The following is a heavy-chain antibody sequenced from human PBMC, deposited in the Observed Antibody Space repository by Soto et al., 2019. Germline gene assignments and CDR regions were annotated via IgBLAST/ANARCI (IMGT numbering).Heavy chain of an antibody. J-gene: IGHJ4*02. CDR2: IYYGGST. CDR1: GGSISNYY. D-gene: IGHD3-10*01. V-gene: IGHV4-59*12. Sequence: SETLSLTCTISGGSISNYYWSWIRQPPGKGLEWIGYIYYGGSTNNNPSLKSRVTISVDKSKNQFSLHLSSVTAADTAVYYCARLQFGEGFDYWGQGALVTVSS. CDR3: ARLQFGEGFDY.